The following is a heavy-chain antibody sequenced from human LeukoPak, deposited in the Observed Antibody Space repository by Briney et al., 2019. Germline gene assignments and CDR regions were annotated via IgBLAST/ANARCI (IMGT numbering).Heavy chain of an antibody. J-gene: IGHJ4*02. CDR3: AAESSSSWEGH. CDR2: IKEDGSEN. CDR1: GFPFSRHW. Sequence: GGSLKLSCAASGFPFSRHWMSWVRQAPGKGLQWVANIKEDGSENYYVDSVKGRFTISRDNAKNSLYLQMNSLRAEDTAVYYCAAESSSSWEGHWGQGTLVTVSS. V-gene: IGHV3-7*01. D-gene: IGHD6-6*01.